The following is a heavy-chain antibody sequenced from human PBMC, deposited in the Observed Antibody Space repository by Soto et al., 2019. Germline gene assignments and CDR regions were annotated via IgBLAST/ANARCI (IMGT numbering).Heavy chain of an antibody. V-gene: IGHV1-3*01. D-gene: IGHD1-1*01. CDR2: INPANGNT. CDR3: ARDIVSVGPRANEAVDV. CDR1: GFTFSDTL. Sequence: QVQLVQSGAELKKPGASVNISCQASGFTFSDTLINWVRQGPGQRVEWMGWINPANGNTRYSESFQGRVTISSLSTASTAYVAMSDLTSEDTAVYYCARDIVSVGPRANEAVDVWGQGTMITVSS. J-gene: IGHJ3*01.